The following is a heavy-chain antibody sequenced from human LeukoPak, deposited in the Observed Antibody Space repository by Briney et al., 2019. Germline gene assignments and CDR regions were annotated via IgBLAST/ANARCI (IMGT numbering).Heavy chain of an antibody. D-gene: IGHD2-15*01. V-gene: IGHV3-23*01. Sequence: PGGSLRLSCAASGFTFSSYAMNWVRQAPGKGLEWASIISGSGDSTHYADSVKGRFTISRDNSKNTLYLQMNSLRAEDTAVYYCARSIFPGYCSGGSCFMIDYWGQGTLVTVSS. CDR3: ARSIFPGYCSGGSCFMIDY. CDR1: GFTFSSYA. J-gene: IGHJ4*02. CDR2: ISGSGDST.